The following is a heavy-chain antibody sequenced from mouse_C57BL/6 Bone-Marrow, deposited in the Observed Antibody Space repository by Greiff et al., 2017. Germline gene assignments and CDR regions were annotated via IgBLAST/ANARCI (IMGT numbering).Heavy chain of an antibody. CDR3: ARRDGGYYFDY. Sequence: VQGVESDAELVKPGASVKISCKVSGYTFTDHTIHWMKQRPEQGLEWIGYIYPRDGSTKYNEKFKGKATLTADKSSRPAYMQLNSLTSEDSAVYFCARRDGGYYFDYWGQGTTLTVSS. D-gene: IGHD1-1*01. CDR1: GYTFTDHT. V-gene: IGHV1-78*01. J-gene: IGHJ2*01. CDR2: IYPRDGST.